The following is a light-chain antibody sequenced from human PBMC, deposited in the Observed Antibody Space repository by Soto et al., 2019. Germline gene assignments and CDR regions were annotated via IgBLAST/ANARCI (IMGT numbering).Light chain of an antibody. CDR3: EQYNNWPRAT. CDR2: HTS. Sequence: ETMMTQSPATLSSSPGERATLSCRASQTINSNSAWYQQKPGQAPRLTMFHTSTRATCIPAKFSGSGSGTEFNITISSLQSEYSAVYYWEQYNNWPRATVGGGTKVVTK. V-gene: IGKV3-15*01. CDR1: QTINSN. J-gene: IGKJ4*01.